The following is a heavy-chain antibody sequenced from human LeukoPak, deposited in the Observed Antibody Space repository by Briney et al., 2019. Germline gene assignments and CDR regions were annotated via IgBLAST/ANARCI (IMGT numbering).Heavy chain of an antibody. CDR2: IIPIFGTA. CDR1: GGTFSSYA. J-gene: IGHJ3*02. V-gene: IGHV1-69*05. D-gene: IGHD3-22*01. Sequence: SVKVSCKASGGTFSSYAISWVLQAPGQGLEWMGRIIPIFGTANYAQKFQGRVTITTDESTSTAYMELSSLRSEDTAVYYCARDQAITMIVDRAFDIWGQGTMVTVSS. CDR3: ARDQAITMIVDRAFDI.